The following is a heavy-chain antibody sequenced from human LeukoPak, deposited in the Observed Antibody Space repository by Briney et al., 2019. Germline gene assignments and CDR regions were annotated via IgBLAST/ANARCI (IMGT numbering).Heavy chain of an antibody. CDR1: GGSIRNYY. CDR2: TSDSGNT. V-gene: IGHV4-59*01. Sequence: SETLSLTCTVSGGSIRNYYWNWIRQPPGKGLEWIGYTSDSGNTDYKPSLKSRVTMSVDTSKNQFSLKLTSATAADTAVYHCARWHSHGRYFDYWGQGALVTVSS. J-gene: IGHJ4*02. D-gene: IGHD2-21*01. CDR3: ARWHSHGRYFDY.